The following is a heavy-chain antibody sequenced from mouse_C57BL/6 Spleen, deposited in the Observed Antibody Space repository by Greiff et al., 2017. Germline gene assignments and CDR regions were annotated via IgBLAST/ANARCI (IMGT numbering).Heavy chain of an antibody. J-gene: IGHJ3*01. CDR3: ARAYYSNLFAY. D-gene: IGHD2-5*01. Sequence: QVQLQQPGAELVRPGSSVKLSCKASGYTFTSYWMHWVKQRPIQGLEWIGNIDPSDSDTHYNQKFKDKATLTVDKSSSTAYMQLSSLTSEDSAVYYCARAYYSNLFAYWGQGTLVTVSA. CDR2: IDPSDSDT. V-gene: IGHV1-52*01. CDR1: GYTFTSYW.